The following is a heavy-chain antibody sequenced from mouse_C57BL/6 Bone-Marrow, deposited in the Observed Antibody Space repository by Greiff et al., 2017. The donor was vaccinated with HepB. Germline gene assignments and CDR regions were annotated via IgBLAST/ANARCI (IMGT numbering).Heavy chain of an antibody. V-gene: IGHV2-2*01. D-gene: IGHD2-3*01. Sequence: VHLVESGPGLVQPSQRLSITCTVSGFSLTSYGVHWVRQSPGKGLEWLGVIWSGGSTDYNAAFISRLSISKDNSKSQVFFKMNSLQADDTAIYYCARNDGYPLYWYFDVWGTGTTVTVSS. CDR3: ARNDGYPLYWYFDV. J-gene: IGHJ1*03. CDR1: GFSLTSYG. CDR2: IWSGGST.